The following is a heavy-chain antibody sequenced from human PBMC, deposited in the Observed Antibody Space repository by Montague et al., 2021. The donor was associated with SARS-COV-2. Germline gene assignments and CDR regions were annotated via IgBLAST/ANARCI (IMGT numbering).Heavy chain of an antibody. Sequence: SLRLSCAASGFTFSSYAMTWVRQAPGKGLEWLPLISYDGSNTSSADSVNGRFTISRDNSKNTLYLQMNSLRAEDTAVYYCTRDSVLIVATIGTLGFDYWGQGTLLTVSS. D-gene: IGHD5-12*01. CDR1: GFTFSSYA. V-gene: IGHV3-30*04. J-gene: IGHJ4*02. CDR2: ISYDGSNT. CDR3: TRDSVLIVATIGTLGFDY.